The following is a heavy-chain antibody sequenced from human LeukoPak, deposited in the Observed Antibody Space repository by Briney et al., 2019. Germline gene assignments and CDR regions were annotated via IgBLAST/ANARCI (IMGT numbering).Heavy chain of an antibody. D-gene: IGHD1-26*01. CDR1: GFTFSSYA. V-gene: IGHV3-23*01. J-gene: IGHJ4*02. CDR3: AKDPYSGSYFDY. CDR2: ISGSGGST. Sequence: GGSLRLSCAASGFTFSSYAMSWVGQAPGKGLEWFSAISGSGGSTYYADSVKGRFTISRDNSKNTLYLQMNSLRAEDTAVYYCAKDPYSGSYFDYWGQGTLVTVSS.